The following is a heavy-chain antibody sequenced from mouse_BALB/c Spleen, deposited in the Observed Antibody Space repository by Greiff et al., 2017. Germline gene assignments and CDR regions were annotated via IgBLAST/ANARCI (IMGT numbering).Heavy chain of an antibody. J-gene: IGHJ3*01. CDR2: IDPANGNT. Sequence: EVQLVESGAELVKPGASVKLSCTASGFNIKDTYMHWVKQRPEQGLEWIGRIDPANGNTKYDPKFQGKATITADTSSNTAYLQLSSLTSEDTAVYYCARPEGRDWGQGTLVTVSA. V-gene: IGHV14-3*02. CDR1: GFNIKDTY. CDR3: ARPEGRD.